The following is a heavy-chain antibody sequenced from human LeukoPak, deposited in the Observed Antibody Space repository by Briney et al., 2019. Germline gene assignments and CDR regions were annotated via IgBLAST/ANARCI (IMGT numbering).Heavy chain of an antibody. J-gene: IGHJ3*02. D-gene: IGHD7-27*01. CDR2: ISYSGST. CDR3: AVLNWVYAFDI. CDR1: GGSISSSSYY. Sequence: SETLSLTCTVSGGSISSSSYYWSWIRQPPGKGLEWIGYISYSGSTKYNPSLTSRVTISVDTSKNQFSLKLSSVTAADMAVYYCAVLNWVYAFDIWGQGTMVTVSS. V-gene: IGHV4-61*05.